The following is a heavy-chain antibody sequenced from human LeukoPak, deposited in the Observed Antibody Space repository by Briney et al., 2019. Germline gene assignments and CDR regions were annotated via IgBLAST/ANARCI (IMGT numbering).Heavy chain of an antibody. CDR3: ARGGLGPRYCSGGSCYVAFDI. CDR2: INPSGRST. CDR1: GYTFTSYY. V-gene: IGHV1-46*01. Sequence: GASVKVSCKASGYTFTSYYMHWLRQAPGQGLEWMGIINPSGRSTSYAQKFQGRVTMTRDTSTSTVYMELGSLRSEDTAVYYCARGGLGPRYCSGGSCYVAFDIWRQGTMVTVSS. J-gene: IGHJ3*02. D-gene: IGHD2-15*01.